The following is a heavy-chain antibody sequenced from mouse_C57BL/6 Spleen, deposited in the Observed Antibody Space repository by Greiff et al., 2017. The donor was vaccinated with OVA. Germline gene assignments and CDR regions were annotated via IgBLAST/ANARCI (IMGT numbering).Heavy chain of an antibody. J-gene: IGHJ4*01. V-gene: IGHV5-17*01. Sequence: EVQLVESGGGLVKPGGSLKLSCAASGFTFSDYGMHWVRQAPEKGLEWVAYISGGSSTIYYADTVKGRFTISRDNAKNTLFLQMTSLRSEDTAMYYCARGNWYYAMDYWGQGTSVTVSS. CDR3: ARGNWYYAMDY. D-gene: IGHD2-1*01. CDR1: GFTFSDYG. CDR2: ISGGSSTI.